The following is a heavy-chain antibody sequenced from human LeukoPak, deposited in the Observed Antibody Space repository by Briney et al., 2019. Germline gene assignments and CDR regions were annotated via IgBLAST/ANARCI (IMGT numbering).Heavy chain of an antibody. CDR1: GESFSGYF. V-gene: IGHV4-34*01. Sequence: PSETLSFTCAVYGESFSGYFWNWIRQPPGKGLEWIGEINHSGSTSNHNPSLKSRVTISVDTSKNQFSLKLSSVTAADTAVYYCAADNYGDYLFDYWGQGTLVTVSS. J-gene: IGHJ4*02. CDR3: AADNYGDYLFDY. D-gene: IGHD4-17*01. CDR2: INHSGSTS.